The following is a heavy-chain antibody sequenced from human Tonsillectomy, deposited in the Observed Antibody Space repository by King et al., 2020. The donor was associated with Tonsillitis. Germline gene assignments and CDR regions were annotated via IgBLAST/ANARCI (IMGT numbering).Heavy chain of an antibody. J-gene: IGHJ4*02. CDR3: ARDGRLLFY. V-gene: IGHV3-7*01. Sequence: VQLVESGGGLVQPGGSLRLSCTASGFTFSSHWMSWVRQAPGKGLEYVANINPDGSEENYVDSVKGLFTISRDNAKNSLYLQMHSLRVEDTAVYYCARDGRLLFYWGQGTLVTVSS. CDR1: GFTFSSHW. D-gene: IGHD1-26*01. CDR2: INPDGSEE.